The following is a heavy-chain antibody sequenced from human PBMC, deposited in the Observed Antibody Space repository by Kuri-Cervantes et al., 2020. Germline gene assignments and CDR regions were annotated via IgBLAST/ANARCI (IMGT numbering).Heavy chain of an antibody. V-gene: IGHV3-30*18. J-gene: IGHJ4*02. CDR1: GFTFRSYA. Sequence: GGSLRLSCAASGFTFRSYAMSWVRQAPGKGLEWVAVISYDGSNEYYADSVKGRFTISRDNSKNTLYLQLNSLRAEDTAMYYCAKDWGNWGYGYYFDYWGQGTLVTVSS. D-gene: IGHD7-27*01. CDR2: ISYDGSNE. CDR3: AKDWGNWGYGYYFDY.